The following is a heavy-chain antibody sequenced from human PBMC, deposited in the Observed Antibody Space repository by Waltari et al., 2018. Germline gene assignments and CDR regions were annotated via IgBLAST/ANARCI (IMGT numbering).Heavy chain of an antibody. Sequence: AAVKKPGESLKISCKGSGYSFTSYWIGWVRQMPGKGLEWMGIIYPGDSDTRYSPSFQGQVTISADKSISTAYLQWSSLKASDTAMYYCARHSPTGTSLSYYYYGMDVWGQGTTVTVSS. J-gene: IGHJ6*02. CDR1: GYSFTSYW. CDR3: ARHSPTGTSLSYYYYGMDV. D-gene: IGHD1-1*01. CDR2: IYPGDSDT. V-gene: IGHV5-51*01.